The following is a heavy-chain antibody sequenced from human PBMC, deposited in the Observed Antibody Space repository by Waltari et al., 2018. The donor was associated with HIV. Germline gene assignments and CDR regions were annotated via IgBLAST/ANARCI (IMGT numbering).Heavy chain of an antibody. CDR3: ARHPYSARPSTFAY. CDR1: EHFFLNSW. CDR2: LYPGDSDT. Sequence: EVQLVQSGAEVKKPGAALKTSCKGSEHFFLNSWIAWVRQVPGKGLEWMGILYPGDSDTRYSPSFQGQVTISVDKSISTAYLQWSSLKPSDTAMYFCARHPYSARPSTFAYWGQGTLVIVS. V-gene: IGHV5-51*01. D-gene: IGHD4-4*01. J-gene: IGHJ4*02.